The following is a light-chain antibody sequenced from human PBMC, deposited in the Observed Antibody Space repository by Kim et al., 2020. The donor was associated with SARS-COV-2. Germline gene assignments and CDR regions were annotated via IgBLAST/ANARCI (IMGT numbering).Light chain of an antibody. J-gene: IGLJ2*01. CDR3: LLSYSAAVV. Sequence: PGGAVTLTFGSLTGPVTSGHSPYWFQQKPGQAPRTLISDTTNRQSCTPARFSGSLLGGKAALTLSGAQPEDEADYYCLLSYSAAVVFGGGTKLTVL. V-gene: IGLV7-46*01. CDR1: TGPVTSGHS. CDR2: DTT.